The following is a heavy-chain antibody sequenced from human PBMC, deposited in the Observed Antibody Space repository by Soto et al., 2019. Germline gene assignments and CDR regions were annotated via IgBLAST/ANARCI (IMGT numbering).Heavy chain of an antibody. D-gene: IGHD1-1*01. V-gene: IGHV3-49*03. CDR3: SRVWNYYYYMDV. CDR1: GFTFGDYG. J-gene: IGHJ6*03. CDR2: IRSKAYGGTT. Sequence: GGSLRLSCATSGFTFGDYGMSWFRQAPGRGLEWVSLIRSKAYGGTTEYAASVKGRFTISRDDSKSIAYLQMNSLKTEDTAVYYCSRVWNYYYYMDVWGKGTTVTVSS.